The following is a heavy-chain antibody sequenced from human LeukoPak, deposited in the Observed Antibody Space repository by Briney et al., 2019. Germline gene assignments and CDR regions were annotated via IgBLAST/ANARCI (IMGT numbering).Heavy chain of an antibody. CDR3: ARSLDY. Sequence: GGSLRLSCAASGFTFSNYWMTWVRQAPGKGLEWVVNINLDGSEKYYVDSVKGRFTISRDNAKNSLYLQMNSLRAEDTAVYYCARSLDYWGQGTLVTVSS. CDR2: INLDGSEK. J-gene: IGHJ4*02. CDR1: GFTFSNYW. V-gene: IGHV3-7*01.